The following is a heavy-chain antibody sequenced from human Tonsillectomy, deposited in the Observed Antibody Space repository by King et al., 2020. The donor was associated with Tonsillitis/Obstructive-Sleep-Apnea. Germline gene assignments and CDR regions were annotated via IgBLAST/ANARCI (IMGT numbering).Heavy chain of an antibody. Sequence: VQLVESGGGLVQPGGSLRLSCAASGFTFSSYAMNWVRQAPGKGLEWVSTISGRGISTYYADSVKGRFTISRDNFKNTLFLQMNSLRAEDTALYYWAKGRSEGIAAAANYWGQGTLVTVSS. D-gene: IGHD6-13*01. V-gene: IGHV3-23*04. CDR1: GFTFSSYA. J-gene: IGHJ4*02. CDR3: AKGRSEGIAAAANY. CDR2: ISGRGIST.